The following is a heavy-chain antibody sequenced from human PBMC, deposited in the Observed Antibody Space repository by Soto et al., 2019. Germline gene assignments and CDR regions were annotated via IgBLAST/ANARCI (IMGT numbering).Heavy chain of an antibody. Sequence: PGGSLRLSCAASGFTFDEYAMHWVRQAPGKGLEWVSLISWDGSNRYYADSVQGRFTISRDNSKYSLYLQMNGLRAEDTALYYCAKDISRGPTKNYDFWSGPDYWGQGTLVTVSS. CDR2: ISWDGSNR. CDR3: AKDISRGPTKNYDFWSGPDY. D-gene: IGHD3-3*01. J-gene: IGHJ4*02. V-gene: IGHV3-43D*04. CDR1: GFTFDEYA.